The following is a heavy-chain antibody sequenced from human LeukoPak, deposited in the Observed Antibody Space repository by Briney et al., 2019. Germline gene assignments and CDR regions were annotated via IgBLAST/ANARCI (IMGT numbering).Heavy chain of an antibody. D-gene: IGHD6-13*01. CDR3: ARDPQLYFDY. CDR1: GFTFSSQW. Sequence: PGGSLRLSCAGSGFTFSSQWIHWVRQAPGKGLVWVSRINGDGSSTNYADSVQGRFTISRDNAKNTMYLQMNSLRVEDTAVYYCARDPQLYFDYWGQGTLVTVSS. V-gene: IGHV3-74*01. J-gene: IGHJ4*02. CDR2: INGDGSST.